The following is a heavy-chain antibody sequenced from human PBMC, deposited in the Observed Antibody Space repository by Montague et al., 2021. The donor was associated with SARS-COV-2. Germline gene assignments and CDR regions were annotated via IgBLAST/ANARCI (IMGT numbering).Heavy chain of an antibody. CDR2: VYYNGNT. Sequence: SETLSLTCTVSGGSLCSSSYYWGWIRQPPGKGLEWIGSVYYNGNTNYNPSLKSRVTISLDTSENQISLNLDSVAAADTAVYYCVGPGGSESHWFDRWGQGTLVTVSS. CDR3: VGPGGSESHWFDR. D-gene: IGHD3-10*01. V-gene: IGHV4-39*01. J-gene: IGHJ5*02. CDR1: GGSLCSSSYY.